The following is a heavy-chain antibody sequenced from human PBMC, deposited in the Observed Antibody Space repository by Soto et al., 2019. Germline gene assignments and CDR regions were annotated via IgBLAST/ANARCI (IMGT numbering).Heavy chain of an antibody. CDR3: ASGRWLQLGKFDY. V-gene: IGHV4-59*01. Sequence: QVQLQESGPGLVKPSETLSLTCTVSGGSISSYYWSWIRQPPGKGLEWIGYIYYSGSTNYNPSLKSRVTISVDTSKNQFSLKLSSVTAADTAVYYCASGRWLQLGKFDYWGQGTLVTVSS. J-gene: IGHJ4*02. D-gene: IGHD5-12*01. CDR2: IYYSGST. CDR1: GGSISSYY.